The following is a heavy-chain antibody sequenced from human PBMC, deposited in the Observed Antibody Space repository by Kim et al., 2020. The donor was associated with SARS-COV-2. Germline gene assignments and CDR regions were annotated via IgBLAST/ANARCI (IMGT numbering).Heavy chain of an antibody. V-gene: IGHV3-23*01. CDR3: AKLDGSYYIGYFDY. J-gene: IGHJ4*02. Sequence: ADSVKARFTISRDNSKNTLYLQMNSLRAEDTAVYYCAKLDGSYYIGYFDYWGQGTLVTVSS. D-gene: IGHD1-26*01.